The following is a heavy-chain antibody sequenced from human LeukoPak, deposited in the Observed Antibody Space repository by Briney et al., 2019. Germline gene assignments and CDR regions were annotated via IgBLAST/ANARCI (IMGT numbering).Heavy chain of an antibody. CDR3: ARDGGSGNCYVDY. Sequence: GGSLRLSCAASGFTFSDYYMSWIRQAPGKGLEWVSYIRSGGSTIYYADSVKGRFTISRDNAKNSLFLQMNSLRAEDTAVYYCARDGGSGNCYVDYWGQGTLVTVSS. CDR2: IRSGGSTI. CDR1: GFTFSDYY. J-gene: IGHJ4*02. D-gene: IGHD1-26*01. V-gene: IGHV3-11*04.